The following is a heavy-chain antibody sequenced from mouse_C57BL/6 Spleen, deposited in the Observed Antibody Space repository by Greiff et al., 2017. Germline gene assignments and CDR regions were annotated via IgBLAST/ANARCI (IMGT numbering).Heavy chain of an antibody. J-gene: IGHJ4*01. V-gene: IGHV5-4*01. CDR2: ISYGGSYT. CDR1: GFTFSSYA. D-gene: IGHD2-5*01. Sequence: EVQVVESGGGLVKPGGSLKLSCAASGFTFSSYAMSWVRQTPEKRLAWVATISYGGSYTYYPDNVKGRFTISRDNAKNHLYLQMSHLKSEDTAMYYCARDRSNYDAMDYWGQGTSVTVSS. CDR3: ARDRSNYDAMDY.